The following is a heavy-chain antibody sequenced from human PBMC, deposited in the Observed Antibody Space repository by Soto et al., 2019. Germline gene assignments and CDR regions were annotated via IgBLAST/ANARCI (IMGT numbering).Heavy chain of an antibody. D-gene: IGHD3-3*01. CDR1: VFTFSSYG. CDR3: AKDQDRTVFGVVIMKYYGMQV. Sequence: SLRLSCAASVFTFSSYGMHSVRHSPGKWLEWVAVISYDGSNKYYADSVKGRFTISRDNSKDTLYLQMNSLRAEDTAVYYCAKDQDRTVFGVVIMKYYGMQVWGKG. V-gene: IGHV3-30*18. CDR2: ISYDGSNK. J-gene: IGHJ6*04.